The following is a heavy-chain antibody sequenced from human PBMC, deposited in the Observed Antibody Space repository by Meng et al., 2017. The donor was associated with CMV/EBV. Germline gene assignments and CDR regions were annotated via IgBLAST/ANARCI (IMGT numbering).Heavy chain of an antibody. CDR3: ARDCSSTTGGMDV. D-gene: IGHD2-2*01. V-gene: IGHV3-7*01. CDR2: IKQDGSEK. Sequence: GESLKISCAASGFTFSSYWMSWVRQAPGKGLEWVANIKQDGSEKYYVDSVKGRFTISRDNAKNSLYLRMNSLRAEDTAVYYCARDCSSTTGGMDVWGQGTTVTVSS. CDR1: GFTFSSYW. J-gene: IGHJ6*02.